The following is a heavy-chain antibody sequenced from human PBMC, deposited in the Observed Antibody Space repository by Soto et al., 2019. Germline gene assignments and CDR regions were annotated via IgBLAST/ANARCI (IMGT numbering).Heavy chain of an antibody. CDR3: ARHVGSYWYFDL. CDR2: IYTGGNT. CDR1: GFTVSSSY. D-gene: IGHD1-26*01. Sequence: EVQLVESGGGLVQPGGSLRLSCAASGFTVSSSYMGWVGHAPGKGLEWVSSIYTGGNTYYADSVRGRFTVSTDNSKDTLYLQMNSLRVDDAAMYYCARHVGSYWYFDLWGRGTLVTVSS. V-gene: IGHV3-66*04. J-gene: IGHJ2*01.